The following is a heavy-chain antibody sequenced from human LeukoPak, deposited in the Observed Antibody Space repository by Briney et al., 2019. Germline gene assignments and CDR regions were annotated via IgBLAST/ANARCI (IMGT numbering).Heavy chain of an antibody. Sequence: ASVKVSCKASGGTFSSYAISWVRQAPGQGLEWMGGIIPIFGTANYAQKFQGRVTITADKSTSTAYMELSSLRSEDTAVYYCARRPVSSGWLGALDYWGQGTLVTVSS. J-gene: IGHJ4*02. CDR2: IIPIFGTA. V-gene: IGHV1-69*06. CDR1: GGTFSSYA. D-gene: IGHD6-19*01. CDR3: ARRPVSSGWLGALDY.